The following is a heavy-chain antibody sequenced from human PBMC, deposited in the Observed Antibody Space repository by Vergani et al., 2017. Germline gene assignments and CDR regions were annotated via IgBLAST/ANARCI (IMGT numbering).Heavy chain of an antibody. D-gene: IGHD5-24*01. CDR2: ISPDGSAT. CDR3: VRLPRDPWNFDL. Sequence: EVQLLESGGGLVQPGGSLRLTCAASEFTFSNYAMNWVRQAPGKGLEWVAHISPDGSATSYVDSVKGRFTISRDNTKNSLSLQMSGLRVEDTAVYYCVRLPRDPWNFDLWGRGTLITVSS. J-gene: IGHJ2*01. V-gene: IGHV3-7*01. CDR1: EFTFSNYA.